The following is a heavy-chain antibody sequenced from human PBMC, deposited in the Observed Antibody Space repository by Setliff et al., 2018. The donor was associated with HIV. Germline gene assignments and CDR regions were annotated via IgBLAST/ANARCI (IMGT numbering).Heavy chain of an antibody. V-gene: IGHV3-74*01. CDR2: ISDDGTST. Sequence: GGSLRLSCGVSGFTFNNSHWMHWVRQAPGKGLMWVSHISDDGTSTSYADSVKGRFIMSRDIAKKAVYLHMSSLRAEDMALYYCAKSRGYQPRDNGMDVWGQGTTVTVSS. J-gene: IGHJ6*02. CDR1: GFTFNNSHW. D-gene: IGHD2-2*01. CDR3: AKSRGYQPRDNGMDV.